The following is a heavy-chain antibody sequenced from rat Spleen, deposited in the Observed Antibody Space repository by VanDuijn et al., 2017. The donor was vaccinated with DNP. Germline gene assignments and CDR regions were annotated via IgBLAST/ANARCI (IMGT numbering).Heavy chain of an antibody. Sequence: QVQLKESGPGLVQPSQTLSLTCTVSGFSLTSFGVSWVRQPPGRGLEWIAAVTSTGTTYYNSTLKSRLNNSRDTSKSQVLLKINSLQPEDTGTYYCASTLVNYGTYGDYAMDAWGQGTSVTVSS. J-gene: IGHJ4*01. V-gene: IGHV2S12*01. CDR2: VTSTGTT. CDR1: GFSLTSFG. CDR3: ASTLVNYGTYGDYAMDA. D-gene: IGHD1-3*01.